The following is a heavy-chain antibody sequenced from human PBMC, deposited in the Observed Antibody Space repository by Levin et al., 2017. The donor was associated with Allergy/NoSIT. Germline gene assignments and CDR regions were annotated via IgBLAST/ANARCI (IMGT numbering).Heavy chain of an antibody. Sequence: GESLKISCAASGFTVSSNYMSWVRQAPGKGLEWVSVIYSGGSTYYADSVKGRFTISRDNSKNTLYLQMNSLRAEDTAVYYCARDRTSYGSGSYYYAFDIWGQGTMVTVSS. D-gene: IGHD3-10*01. CDR3: ARDRTSYGSGSYYYAFDI. CDR2: IYSGGST. J-gene: IGHJ3*02. CDR1: GFTVSSNY. V-gene: IGHV3-66*01.